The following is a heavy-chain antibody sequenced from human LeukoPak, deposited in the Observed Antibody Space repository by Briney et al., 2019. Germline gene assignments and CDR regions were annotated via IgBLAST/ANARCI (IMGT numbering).Heavy chain of an antibody. CDR1: GFTFSSYS. D-gene: IGHD6-19*01. CDR2: ISSSSNTI. J-gene: IGHJ4*02. CDR3: AGGGENSGFDY. Sequence: PGGSLRLSCAASGFTFSSYSMNWVRQAPGKGLEWVSYISSSSNTIYYADSVKGRFTISRDNAKNSLYLQMNSLRAEDTALYYCAGGGENSGFDYWGQGTLVIVPS. V-gene: IGHV3-48*04.